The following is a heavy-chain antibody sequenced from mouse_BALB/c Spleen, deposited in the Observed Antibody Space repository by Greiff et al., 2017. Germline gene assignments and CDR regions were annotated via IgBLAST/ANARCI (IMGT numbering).Heavy chain of an antibody. Sequence: EVNLVESGGGLVQPGGSLKLSCAASGFTFSSYTMSWVRQTPEKRLEWVAYISNGGGSTYYPDTVKGRFTISRDNAKNTLYLQMSSLKSEDTAMYYCARQSSYLYFDVWGAGTTVTVSS. D-gene: IGHD1-1*01. J-gene: IGHJ1*01. CDR1: GFTFSSYT. CDR2: ISNGGGST. CDR3: ARQSSYLYFDV. V-gene: IGHV5-12-2*01.